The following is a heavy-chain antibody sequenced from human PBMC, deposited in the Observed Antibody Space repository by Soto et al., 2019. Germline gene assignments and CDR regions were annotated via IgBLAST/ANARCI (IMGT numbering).Heavy chain of an antibody. J-gene: IGHJ4*02. CDR3: AILGIFPEAYFDY. V-gene: IGHV3-23*01. D-gene: IGHD2-15*01. CDR1: GFTFSSYA. Sequence: QLGGSLRLSCAASGFTFSSYAMSWVRQAPGKGLEWVSAISGSGGSTYYADSVKGRFTISRDNSKNTLYLQMNSLRAEDTAVYYCAILGIFPEAYFDYWGQGTLVTVSS. CDR2: ISGSGGST.